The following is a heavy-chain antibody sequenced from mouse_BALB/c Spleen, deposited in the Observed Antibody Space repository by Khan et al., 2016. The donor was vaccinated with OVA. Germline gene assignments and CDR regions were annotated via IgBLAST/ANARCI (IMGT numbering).Heavy chain of an antibody. V-gene: IGHV1S134*01. CDR2: IYPGNGYT. J-gene: IGHJ2*01. D-gene: IGHD2-14*01. CDR3: AAAYYRNYFDY. Sequence: VQLKQSGAELGRPGSSVKLSCKTSAFTFTSYGIKWVKQRPGQGLEWIGYIYPGNGYTVYNEKFQGKATLTSDTSSSTAYMQHRSLTSEDSAIYFFAAAYYRNYFDYWGPGTTLTVSS. CDR1: AFTFTSYG.